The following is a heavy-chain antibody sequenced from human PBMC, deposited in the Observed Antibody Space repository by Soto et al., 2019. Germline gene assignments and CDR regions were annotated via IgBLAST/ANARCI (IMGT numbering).Heavy chain of an antibody. J-gene: IGHJ6*02. D-gene: IGHD2-21*02. Sequence: QVQLVESGGGVVQPGRSLRLSCAASGFTFSSYAMHWVRQAPGKGLEWVAVISYDGSNKYYADSVKGRFTISRDNSKNTXXLQMNSLRAEDTAVYYCARDWHIVVVTADWGGMDVWGQGTTVTVSS. CDR2: ISYDGSNK. CDR1: GFTFSSYA. V-gene: IGHV3-30-3*01. CDR3: ARDWHIVVVTADWGGMDV.